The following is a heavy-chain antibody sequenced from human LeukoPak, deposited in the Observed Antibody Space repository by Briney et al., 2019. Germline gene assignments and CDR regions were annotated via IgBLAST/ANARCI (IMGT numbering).Heavy chain of an antibody. V-gene: IGHV1-8*01. CDR3: ARIELLDVDYYYMDV. D-gene: IGHD2-15*01. J-gene: IGHJ6*03. Sequence: GASVKVSCKTSGYIFTNFGITWVRQAPGQGLEWMGWMNPNSGNTGYAQKFQGRVTMTRNTSISTAYMELSSLRSEDTAVYYCARIELLDVDYYYMDVWGKGTTVTISS. CDR1: GYIFTNFG. CDR2: MNPNSGNT.